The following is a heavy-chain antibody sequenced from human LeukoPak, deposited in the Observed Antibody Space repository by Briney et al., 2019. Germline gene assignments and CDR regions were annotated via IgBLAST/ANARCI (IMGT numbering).Heavy chain of an antibody. D-gene: IGHD4-17*01. J-gene: IGHJ4*02. CDR3: ARNYGDLDY. Sequence: ASVKVSCKASQYAFTDYAVHWVRQAPGQRLEWMGWINAGNGKTKYSQSFQGRITITRDTSATTAYMELTSLTSEDTAVYYRARNYGDLDYWGQGTLVTVSS. CDR2: INAGNGKT. CDR1: QYAFTDYA. V-gene: IGHV1-3*01.